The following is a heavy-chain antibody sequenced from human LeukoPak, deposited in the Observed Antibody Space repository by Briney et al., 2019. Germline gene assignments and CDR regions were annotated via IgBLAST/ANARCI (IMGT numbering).Heavy chain of an antibody. J-gene: IGHJ3*02. D-gene: IGHD3-10*01. CDR2: INPNSGDT. V-gene: IGHV1-2*02. Sequence: ASVKVSCKASGYTFTGYYIHWVRQAPGQGLEWMGWINPNSGDTYNAQKFQGRVTMTRDTSISTAYMELSRLRSDDTAVYYCARVGGNAFDIWGQGTMVTVSS. CDR3: ARVGGNAFDI. CDR1: GYTFTGYY.